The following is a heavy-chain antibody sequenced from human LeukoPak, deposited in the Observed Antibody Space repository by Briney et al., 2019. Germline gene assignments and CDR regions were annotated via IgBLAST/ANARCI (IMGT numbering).Heavy chain of an antibody. D-gene: IGHD6-13*01. CDR1: GGSISSGDYY. J-gene: IGHJ6*02. CDR3: ARDAAAGTGGPYYYYGMDV. Sequence: SETLSLTCTVSGGSISSGDYYWSWIRQPPGKGLEWIGYIYYSGSTYYNPSLKSRVTISVDTSKNQFSLKLSSVTAADTAVYYCARDAAAGTGGPYYYYGMDVWGQGTTVTVSS. CDR2: IYYSGST. V-gene: IGHV4-30-4*01.